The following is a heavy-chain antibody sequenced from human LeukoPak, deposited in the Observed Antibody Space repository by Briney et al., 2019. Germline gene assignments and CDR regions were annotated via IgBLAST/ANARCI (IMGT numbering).Heavy chain of an antibody. Sequence: GGSLRLSCAASGLSFSSYEMNWVRQAPGKGLEWVSYISSSGSTIYYADSVKGRFTISRDNAKNSLYLQMNCLRAEDTAVYFCARDGDSGSSNYFDYWGQGTLVPVSS. CDR3: ARDGDSGSSNYFDY. D-gene: IGHD6-6*01. CDR1: GLSFSSYE. J-gene: IGHJ4*02. CDR2: ISSSGSTI. V-gene: IGHV3-48*03.